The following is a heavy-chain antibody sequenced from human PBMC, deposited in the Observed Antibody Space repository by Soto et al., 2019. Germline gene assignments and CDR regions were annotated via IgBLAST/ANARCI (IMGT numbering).Heavy chain of an antibody. Sequence: PGGSLRHSWRVAGFTFADYSVSRVRKAPGKGLEWLSYISASRTAIYYAGSVRGRFTVSRDNAKNSLYLQMNSLRDEDTAVYYCARDGRRGYDLDVWGQGTMVTVSS. CDR2: ISASRTAI. CDR3: ARDGRRGYDLDV. J-gene: IGHJ6*02. CDR1: GFTFADYS. V-gene: IGHV3-48*02. D-gene: IGHD1-26*01.